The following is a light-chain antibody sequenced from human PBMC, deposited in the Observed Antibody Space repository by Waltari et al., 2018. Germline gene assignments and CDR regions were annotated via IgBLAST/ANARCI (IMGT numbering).Light chain of an antibody. CDR2: DVS. CDR3: SSYTSIIPPFL. CDR1: SSDLGWYSF. Sequence: QSALTQPASVSGAPGQAVTLPRPSTSSDLGWYSFCSLYQQHPGKAPKLMIYDVSHRPSGVSNRFSGSKSGNTASLTISGLQPEDEADYYCSSYTSIIPPFLFGTGTKVTVL. V-gene: IGLV2-14*01. J-gene: IGLJ1*01.